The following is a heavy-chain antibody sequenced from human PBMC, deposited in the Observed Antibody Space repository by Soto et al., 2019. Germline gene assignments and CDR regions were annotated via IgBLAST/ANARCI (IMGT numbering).Heavy chain of an antibody. V-gene: IGHV3-33*01. CDR2: IWYDGSKK. Sequence: GGSLRLSCAASGFTFSSHGMHWVRQAPGKGLEWEAVIWYDGSKKYYADSVKGRFTISRDNSKNTLYLQMNSLRAEDTAVYYCARGVQKMVGYYYMDVWGKGTTVTVSS. CDR1: GFTFSSHG. J-gene: IGHJ6*03. D-gene: IGHD2-8*01. CDR3: ARGVQKMVGYYYMDV.